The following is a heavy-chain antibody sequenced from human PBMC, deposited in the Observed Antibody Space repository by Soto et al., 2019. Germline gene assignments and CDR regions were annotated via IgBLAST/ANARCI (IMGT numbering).Heavy chain of an antibody. Sequence: QVQLVESGGGVVQPGRSLRLSCAASGFTFSSYGMHWVRQAPGKGLEWVAVISYDGSNKYYADSVKGRFTISRDNSKTTLYLQMNSLRVEDTAVYYCAKDNYYGFWSGYRGDAFDIWGPGTMVTVSS. CDR1: GFTFSSYG. J-gene: IGHJ3*02. D-gene: IGHD3-3*01. V-gene: IGHV3-30*18. CDR3: AKDNYYGFWSGYRGDAFDI. CDR2: ISYDGSNK.